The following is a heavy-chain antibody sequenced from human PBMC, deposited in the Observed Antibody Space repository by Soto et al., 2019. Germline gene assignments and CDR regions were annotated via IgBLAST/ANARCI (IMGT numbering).Heavy chain of an antibody. J-gene: IGHJ4*02. CDR2: IYSGGST. V-gene: IGHV3-66*01. Sequence: GGSLRLSCAASGFTVNNNYMSWVRQAPGKGPEWVSVIYSGGSTYYADSVNGRFAISRDNSKNTVHLQMNSLRAEDTVVYYCARASYYYDSSGYYYRYYFDYWGQGT. CDR1: GFTVNNNY. CDR3: ARASYYYDSSGYYYRYYFDY. D-gene: IGHD3-22*01.